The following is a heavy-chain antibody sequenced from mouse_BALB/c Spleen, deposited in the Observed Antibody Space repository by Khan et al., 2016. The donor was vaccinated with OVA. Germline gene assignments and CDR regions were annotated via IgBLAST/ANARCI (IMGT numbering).Heavy chain of an antibody. Sequence: EVQLQQSGTVLARPGASVKMSCKASGYTFTSYWMHWVKQRPGQGLEWIRDINTGNTDTNYNQKFKGKAKLTADTSTSTAYMELSSLTNEDAAVYSCTRRSGDVAWFAYWGQGTLVTVSA. CDR1: GYTFTSYW. D-gene: IGHD3-3*01. CDR3: TRRSGDVAWFAY. CDR2: INTGNTDT. J-gene: IGHJ3*01. V-gene: IGHV1-5*01.